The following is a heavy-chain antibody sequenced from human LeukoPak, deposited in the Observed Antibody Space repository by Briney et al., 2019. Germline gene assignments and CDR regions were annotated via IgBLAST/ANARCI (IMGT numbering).Heavy chain of an antibody. CDR1: GFTFSSYA. J-gene: IGHJ5*02. Sequence: GGSLRLSCAASGFTFSSYAMSWVRQAPGKGLEWVSAISGSGGSTYYADSVKGRFTISRGNSKNTLYLQMNSLRAEDTAVYYCAKVGGKIAAAGNWFDPWGQGTLVTVSS. V-gene: IGHV3-23*01. D-gene: IGHD6-13*01. CDR3: AKVGGKIAAAGNWFDP. CDR2: ISGSGGST.